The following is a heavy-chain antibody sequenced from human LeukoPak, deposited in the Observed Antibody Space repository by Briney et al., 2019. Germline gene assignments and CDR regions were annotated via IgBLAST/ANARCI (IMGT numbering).Heavy chain of an antibody. CDR1: GFTFSSYA. Sequence: GGSLRLSCAASGFTFSSYAMSWVRQAPGKGLEWVSAISGSGGSTYYADSVKGRFTISRDNSKNTLYLQTNSLRAEDTAVYYCAKDRGEGMVFGVVTVPDYWGQGTLVTVSS. CDR3: AKDRGEGMVFGVVTVPDY. V-gene: IGHV3-23*01. CDR2: ISGSGGST. D-gene: IGHD3-3*01. J-gene: IGHJ4*02.